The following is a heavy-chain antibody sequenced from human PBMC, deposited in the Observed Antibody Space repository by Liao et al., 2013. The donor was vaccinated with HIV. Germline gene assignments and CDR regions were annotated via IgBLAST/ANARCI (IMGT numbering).Heavy chain of an antibody. CDR2: IYYSGST. V-gene: IGHV4-59*12. Sequence: VQLQESGSGLVKPSETLSLTCTVSGGSISSYYWSWIRQPPGKGLEWIGYIYYSGSTNYNPSLKSRVTISVDMSKNQFSLKLSSVTAADTAVYYCARDFLGVGWFGGPEWNWFDPWGQGTLVTVSS. J-gene: IGHJ5*02. D-gene: IGHD3-10*01. CDR1: GGSISSYY. CDR3: ARDFLGVGWFGGPEWNWFDP.